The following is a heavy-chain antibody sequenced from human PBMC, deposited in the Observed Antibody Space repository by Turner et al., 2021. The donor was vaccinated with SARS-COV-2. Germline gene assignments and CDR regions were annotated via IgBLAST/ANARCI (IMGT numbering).Heavy chain of an antibody. CDR2: FDHEDAET. J-gene: IGHJ4*02. CDR3: ATGYAYCGGDCSIDY. Sequence: QVQLVQSGAEVKTPGASVKVSCKVSGYTLIELSMHWVRQAPGKGLEWMGGFDHEDAETIYAQKFQGRVTMTEDTSTDTAYMELSSLRSEDTAVYYCATGYAYCGGDCSIDYWGQGTLVTVSS. CDR1: GYTLIELS. V-gene: IGHV1-24*01. D-gene: IGHD2-21*02.